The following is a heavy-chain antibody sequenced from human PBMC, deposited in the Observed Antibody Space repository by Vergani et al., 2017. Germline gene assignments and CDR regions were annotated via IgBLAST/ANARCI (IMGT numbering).Heavy chain of an antibody. CDR2: ISYDGSNK. V-gene: IGHV3-30*14. Sequence: QVQLVESGGGVVQPGRSLRLSCAASGFTFSSYAMHWVRQAPGKGLEWVAVISYDGSNKYYADSVKGRFTISRDNAKNTLYLQMNSLRAEDTAVYYCARWGGRDALVWYFDLWGRGTLVTVSS. J-gene: IGHJ2*01. CDR3: ARWGGRDALVWYFDL. CDR1: GFTFSSYA. D-gene: IGHD1-26*01.